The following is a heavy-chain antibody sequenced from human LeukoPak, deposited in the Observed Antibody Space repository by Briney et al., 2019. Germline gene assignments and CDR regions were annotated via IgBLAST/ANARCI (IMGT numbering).Heavy chain of an antibody. J-gene: IGHJ4*02. CDR3: ARDRSPYDSSGYYLDF. Sequence: GGSLRLPCAASGFTFSSYSMNWVRQAPGKGLEWVSYISGRTSIIYYADSVKGRFTISRDNAKNSLYLQMNSLRDEDTAVYYCARDRSPYDSSGYYLDFWGQGTLVTVSS. V-gene: IGHV3-48*02. CDR2: ISGRTSII. CDR1: GFTFSSYS. D-gene: IGHD3-22*01.